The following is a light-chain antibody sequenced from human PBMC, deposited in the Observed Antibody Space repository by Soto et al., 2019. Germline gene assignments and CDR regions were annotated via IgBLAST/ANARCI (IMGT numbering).Light chain of an antibody. V-gene: IGKV3-20*01. CDR1: QSVSSSY. J-gene: IGKJ5*01. CDR3: QQYYGFPIT. Sequence: IVLTQSPGTLSLTPGERANLSCRASQSVSSSYLAWYQQKLGQAPRLLIYGASSRATGIPDRFSGSGSGTDFTLTISCLQSEDFATYYCQQYYGFPITFGQGTRLEIK. CDR2: GAS.